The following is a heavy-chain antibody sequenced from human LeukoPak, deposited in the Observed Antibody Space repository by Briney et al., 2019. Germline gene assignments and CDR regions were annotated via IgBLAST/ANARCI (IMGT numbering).Heavy chain of an antibody. CDR1: ASTCSSYW. J-gene: IGHJ5*02. D-gene: IGHD3-22*01. CDR3: AREAYYDSSGPFDP. V-gene: IGHV3-74*01. CDR2: INSDESST. Sequence: GGYLRLSCAASASTCSSYWMHWVRQAPGKGLVWFLRINSDESSTSYADSVKGRFTITRDNAKNTLYLQMNSLRVEDTAVYYCAREAYYDSSGPFDPWGQGTLVTVSS.